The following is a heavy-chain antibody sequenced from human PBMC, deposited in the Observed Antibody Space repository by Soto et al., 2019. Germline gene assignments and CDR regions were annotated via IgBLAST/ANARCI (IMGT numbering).Heavy chain of an antibody. V-gene: IGHV4-30-2*01. CDR3: ARLVVPPKGEYYFDF. J-gene: IGHJ4*02. CDR1: GGSISSGGYS. CDR2: IYHSGST. D-gene: IGHD2-15*01. Sequence: QLQLQESGSGLVKPSQTLSLTCGVSGGSISSGGYSWSWIRQPPGKGLEWIGYIYHSGSTYDNPSLKSGVTISVDRSKNQFSLKVNSVTAADTAVYYCARLVVPPKGEYYFDFWGQGTLVTVSS.